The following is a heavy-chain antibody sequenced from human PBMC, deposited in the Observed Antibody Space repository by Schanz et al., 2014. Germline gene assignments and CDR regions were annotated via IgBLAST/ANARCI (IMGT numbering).Heavy chain of an antibody. Sequence: VQLAESGGGLVKPGGSLRLSCSASGFTFSDYFMTWIRQAPGKGLEWLSYISSSGTSTYYADSVKGRFTISRDNAKNSLYLQMINLRAEDTAFYYCARFRVHYSDFWGQGVLVAVSS. J-gene: IGHJ4*02. CDR1: GFTFSDYF. V-gene: IGHV3-11*01. CDR3: ARFRVHYSDF. D-gene: IGHD3-10*01. CDR2: ISSSGTST.